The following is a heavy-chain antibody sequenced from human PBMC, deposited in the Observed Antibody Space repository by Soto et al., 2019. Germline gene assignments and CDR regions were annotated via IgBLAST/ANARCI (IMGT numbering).Heavy chain of an antibody. J-gene: IGHJ3*02. D-gene: IGHD3-10*01. CDR2: ISAYNGNT. V-gene: IGHV1-18*01. CDR1: GYTFTSYG. Sequence: GASVKVSCKASGYTFTSYGISWVRQAPGQGLEWMGWISAYNGNTNYAQKLQGRVTMTTDTSTSTAYMELRSLRSDDTAVYYCARAPGVTTVRGDAFDIWGQGTMVTVSS. CDR3: ARAPGVTTVRGDAFDI.